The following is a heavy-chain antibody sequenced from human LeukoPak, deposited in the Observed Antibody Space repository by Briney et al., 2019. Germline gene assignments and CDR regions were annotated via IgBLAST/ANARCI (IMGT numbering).Heavy chain of an antibody. CDR2: ISTYNGNT. J-gene: IGHJ4*02. D-gene: IGHD6-19*01. Sequence: ASVKVSCKASGYSFTSYGISWVRQAPGQGLEWMAWISTYNGNTHYAQNLQGRVTVTTDTSTGTAYMELRSLRSDDTAVYYCVREGSGRPFGYWGQGTLVTVSS. CDR1: GYSFTSYG. CDR3: VREGSGRPFGY. V-gene: IGHV1-18*04.